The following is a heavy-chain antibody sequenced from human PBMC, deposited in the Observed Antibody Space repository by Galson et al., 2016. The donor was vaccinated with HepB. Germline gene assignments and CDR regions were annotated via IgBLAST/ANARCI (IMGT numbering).Heavy chain of an antibody. Sequence: TLSLTCNVSGGSISSGNYYWTWIRQHPGQGLGWIGHFYNSGISYYNPSLKNRADISVDTSKNQFFLKLSSVTVADTAVYYCARDAPRKVMDVWGQGTTVIVSS. J-gene: IGHJ6*02. V-gene: IGHV4-31*03. CDR2: FYNSGIS. D-gene: IGHD1-14*01. CDR1: GGSISSGNYY. CDR3: ARDAPRKVMDV.